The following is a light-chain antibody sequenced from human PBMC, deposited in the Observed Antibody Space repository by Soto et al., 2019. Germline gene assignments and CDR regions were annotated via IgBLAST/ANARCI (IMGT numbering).Light chain of an antibody. CDR1: QSISNW. CDR2: KAA. V-gene: IGKV1-5*03. J-gene: IGKJ1*01. CDR3: QRSNSYWP. Sequence: DIQMTQSPSTLSASVGDRVTITCRASQSISNWLAWYQQKPGKAPKLLFYKAASLESGVPSRVSDSGSGTAFSVTNHSVQRDDVAFYFCQRSNSYWPFGEGTRVEMK.